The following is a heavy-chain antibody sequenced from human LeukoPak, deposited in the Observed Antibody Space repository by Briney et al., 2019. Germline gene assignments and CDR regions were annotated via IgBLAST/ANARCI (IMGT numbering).Heavy chain of an antibody. CDR3: ARVGIVGATNGYYYYGMDV. D-gene: IGHD1-26*01. Sequence: GGSLRLSCAASGVTVSSNYMSWVRQAPGKGLEWVSVIYSGGSTYYVDSVKGRFTISRDNSKNTLYLQMNSLRAEDTAVCFCARVGIVGATNGYYYYGMDVWGQGTTVTVSS. V-gene: IGHV3-53*01. J-gene: IGHJ6*02. CDR1: GVTVSSNY. CDR2: IYSGGST.